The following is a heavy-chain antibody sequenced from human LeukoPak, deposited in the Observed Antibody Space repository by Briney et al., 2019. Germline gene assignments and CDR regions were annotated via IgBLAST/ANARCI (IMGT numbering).Heavy chain of an antibody. CDR2: IYYSGST. Sequence: TPSETLSLTCTVSGGPISSSSYYWGWIRQPPGKGLEWIGSIYYSGSTYYNPSLKSRVTISIDTSKNQFSLKLSSVTAADTAVYYCARDVVRLRGAPSSFDYWGQGTLVTVSS. CDR1: GGPISSSSYY. J-gene: IGHJ4*02. V-gene: IGHV4-39*07. CDR3: ARDVVRLRGAPSSFDY. D-gene: IGHD3-10*01.